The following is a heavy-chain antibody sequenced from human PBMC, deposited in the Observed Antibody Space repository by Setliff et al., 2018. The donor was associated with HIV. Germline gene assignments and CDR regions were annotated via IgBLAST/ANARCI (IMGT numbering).Heavy chain of an antibody. J-gene: IGHJ4*02. Sequence: SETLSLTCTVSGDSISSYYWSWIRQPPGKGLEWIGYIYTSGSTNYNPSLRSRVTISVDTSKNPFSLKLSSVTAADTAVYYCVRGRARHDYWGQGTLVTVSS. CDR2: IYTSGST. V-gene: IGHV4-4*08. CDR3: VRGRARHDY. CDR1: GDSISSYY.